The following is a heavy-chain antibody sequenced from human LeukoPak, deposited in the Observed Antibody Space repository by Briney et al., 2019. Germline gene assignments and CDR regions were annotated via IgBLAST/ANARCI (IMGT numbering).Heavy chain of an antibody. Sequence: GGSLRLSCAASGFTFNGYGMHWVRQAPGKGLEWVAVISYDGSNKYYADSVKGRFTISRDNAKSSLYLQMNSLRAEDTAVYYCAREAKENDAFDIWGQGTMVTVSS. J-gene: IGHJ3*02. CDR2: ISYDGSNK. CDR3: AREAKENDAFDI. V-gene: IGHV3-30*03. CDR1: GFTFNGYG.